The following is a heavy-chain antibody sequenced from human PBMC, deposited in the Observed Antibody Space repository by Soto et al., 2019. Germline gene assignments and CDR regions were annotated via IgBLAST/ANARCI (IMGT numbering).Heavy chain of an antibody. D-gene: IGHD3-22*01. CDR3: ARGTESYYDSSGYYRLPTLLMAY. J-gene: IGHJ4*02. V-gene: IGHV1-46*01. CDR1: GYTFTSYY. CDR2: INPSGGST. Sequence: ASVKVSWKASGYTFTSYYMHWVRQAPGQGLEWMGIINPSGGSTSYAQKFQGRVTMTRDTSTSTVYMELSSLRSEDTAVYYCARGTESYYDSSGYYRLPTLLMAYWGQGTLVTVSS.